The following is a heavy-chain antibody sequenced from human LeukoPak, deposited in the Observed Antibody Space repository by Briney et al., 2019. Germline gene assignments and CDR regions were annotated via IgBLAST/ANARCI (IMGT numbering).Heavy chain of an antibody. J-gene: IGHJ3*02. CDR1: GFTFSSYW. Sequence: SGGSLRLSCAASGFTFSSYWMSWVRQAPGKGLEWVGRIKSKTDGGTTDYAAPVKGRFTISRDDSKNTLYLQMNSLKTEDTAMYYCTTDFVEANAFDIWGQGTMVTVSS. CDR3: TTDFVEANAFDI. CDR2: IKSKTDGGTT. D-gene: IGHD3-3*01. V-gene: IGHV3-15*01.